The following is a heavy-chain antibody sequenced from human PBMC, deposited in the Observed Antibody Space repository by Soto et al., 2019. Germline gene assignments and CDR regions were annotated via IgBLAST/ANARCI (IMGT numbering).Heavy chain of an antibody. Sequence: GSLRLSCSVSGFTFISYAMHWVRQAPGKGLEYIASISSEGATTYYADSVKGRFIISRDNSKNTLYLQMSNLRAEDTAVYYCVKDRYVDYWGQGILVTVSS. V-gene: IGHV3-64D*06. CDR2: ISSEGATT. J-gene: IGHJ4*02. CDR1: GFTFISYA. CDR3: VKDRYVDY.